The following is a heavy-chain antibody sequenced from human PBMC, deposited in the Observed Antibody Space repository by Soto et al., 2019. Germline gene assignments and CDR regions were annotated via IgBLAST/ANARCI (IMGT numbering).Heavy chain of an antibody. D-gene: IGHD5-12*01. J-gene: IGHJ4*02. CDR1: GFTFSSYA. Sequence: ASGFTFSSYAMHWVRQAPGKGLEYVSAISSNGGSTYYADSVKGRFTISRDNSKNTLYLQMSSLRAEDTAVYYCVGPSGYDTIFDYWGQGTLVTVSS. CDR2: ISSNGGST. CDR3: VGPSGYDTIFDY. V-gene: IGHV3-64D*08.